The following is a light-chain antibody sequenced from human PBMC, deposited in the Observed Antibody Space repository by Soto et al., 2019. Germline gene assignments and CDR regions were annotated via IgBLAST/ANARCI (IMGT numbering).Light chain of an antibody. Sequence: QSALTQPPSASGSPGQSVTISCTGASSDIGSYNFVSWYQQHPDKAPKLLIYDVTQRPSGVHDRFSGSKSGKTASLTVSGLLAEDEDDYYCTSYEGSNLAVVFGRGTELTVL. CDR2: DVT. J-gene: IGLJ2*01. V-gene: IGLV2-8*01. CDR3: TSYEGSNLAVV. CDR1: SSDIGSYNF.